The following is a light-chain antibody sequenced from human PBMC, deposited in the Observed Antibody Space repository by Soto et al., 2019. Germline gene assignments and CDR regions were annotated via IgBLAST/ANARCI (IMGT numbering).Light chain of an antibody. CDR2: DVS. CDR1: SSDVGGYND. J-gene: IGLJ2*01. CDR3: CSYAGSYTFVV. V-gene: IGLV2-11*01. Sequence: QSALTQPRSVSGSPGQSVTISCTGTSSDVGGYNDVSWYQQHPGKAPKLMIYDVSKRPSGVPDRFSGSKSGNTASLTISGLQADDEADYYCCSYAGSYTFVVFGGGTKLTVL.